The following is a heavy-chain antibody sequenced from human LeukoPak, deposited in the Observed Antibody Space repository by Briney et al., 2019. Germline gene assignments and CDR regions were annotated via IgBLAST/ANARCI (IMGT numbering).Heavy chain of an antibody. Sequence: PSETLSLTCTGSGGSISRGDYYWSWIRQPPGKGLERLGWSYYSGSTYYNPSLKRRVTISVDTSKNQFSLKLRSVTAADTAVYYCARAEYYYDSSGTLRPYYFDYWGQGTLVTVSS. V-gene: IGHV4-30-4*01. CDR2: SYYSGST. J-gene: IGHJ4*02. CDR3: ARAEYYYDSSGTLRPYYFDY. CDR1: GGSISRGDYY. D-gene: IGHD3-22*01.